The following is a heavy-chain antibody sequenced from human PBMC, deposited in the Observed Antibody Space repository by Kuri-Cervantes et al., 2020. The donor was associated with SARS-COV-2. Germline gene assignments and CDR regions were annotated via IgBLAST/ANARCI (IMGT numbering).Heavy chain of an antibody. V-gene: IGHV3-30*02. CDR2: IRYGGSNK. CDR3: ARAGAGRWLQSDAFDI. Sequence: GESLKISCAASGFTFSSYGMHWVRQAPGKGLEWVAFIRYGGSNKYYADSVKGRFTISRENAKNSLYLQMNSLRAEDTAVYYCARAGAGRWLQSDAFDIWGQGTMVTVSS. CDR1: GFTFSSYG. D-gene: IGHD5-24*01. J-gene: IGHJ3*02.